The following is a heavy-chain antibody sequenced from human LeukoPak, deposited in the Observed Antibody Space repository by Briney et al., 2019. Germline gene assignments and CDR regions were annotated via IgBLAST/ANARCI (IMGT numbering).Heavy chain of an antibody. Sequence: SETLSLTCAVYGGSFSDYYWTWIRQPPGKGLEWIGEINHSGSTNYNPSLKGRVTMSVDTSKNQFSLKLSSVTAADTAVYYCARDREQLRGFDPWGQGTLVTVSS. CDR3: ARDREQLRGFDP. J-gene: IGHJ5*02. D-gene: IGHD6-13*01. V-gene: IGHV4-34*01. CDR1: GGSFSDYY. CDR2: INHSGST.